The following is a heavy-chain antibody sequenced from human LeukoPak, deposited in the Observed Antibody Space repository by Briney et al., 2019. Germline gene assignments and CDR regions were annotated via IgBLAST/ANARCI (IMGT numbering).Heavy chain of an antibody. CDR2: IIPIFGTA. CDR1: GGTFSSYA. CDR3: ARDPIITPFYYYDGMDV. V-gene: IGHV1-69*13. J-gene: IGHJ6*04. D-gene: IGHD3-10*01. Sequence: ASVKVSCKASGGTFSSYAISWVRQAPGQGLEWMGGIIPIFGTANYAQKFQGRVTISADESTSTAYMELSSLRSEDTAVYYCARDPIITPFYYYDGMDVWGKGTTVTVSS.